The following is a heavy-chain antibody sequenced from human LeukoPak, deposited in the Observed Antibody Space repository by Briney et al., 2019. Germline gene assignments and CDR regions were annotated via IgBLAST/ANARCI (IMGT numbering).Heavy chain of an antibody. CDR1: GYTFTSYD. D-gene: IGHD3-10*01. Sequence: ASVKVSCKASGYTFTSYDINWVRQATGQGLEWMGWMNPNSGNTGYAQKFQGRVTMTRNTSISTAYMELSSLRSEDTAVYYCARLVRGDTEFYYYYYMDVWGKGTTVTVSS. CDR3: ARLVRGDTEFYYYYYMDV. CDR2: MNPNSGNT. V-gene: IGHV1-8*01. J-gene: IGHJ6*03.